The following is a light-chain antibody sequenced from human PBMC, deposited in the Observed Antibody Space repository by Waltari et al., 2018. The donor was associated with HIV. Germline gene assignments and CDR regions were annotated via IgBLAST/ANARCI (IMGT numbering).Light chain of an antibody. V-gene: IGKV1-39*01. CDR1: QGVSTY. CDR3: QQTHSVPLT. CDR2: DVS. J-gene: IGKJ1*01. Sequence: DIQMTQSQSSLSASVGDAVTLSCRASQGVSTYLNWYQQKPGKAPNLLIHDVSTLQNGVPSRFSGSGSGTEFTLTISSLQPEDLATYYCQQTHSVPLTFGQGTKVEI.